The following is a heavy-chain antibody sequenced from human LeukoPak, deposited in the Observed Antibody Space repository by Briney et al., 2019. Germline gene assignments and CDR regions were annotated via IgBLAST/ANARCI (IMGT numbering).Heavy chain of an antibody. D-gene: IGHD6-19*01. V-gene: IGHV4-38-2*02. CDR3: ARDPLSYIAVAGQGGFDY. CDR1: GGSISSGYY. J-gene: IGHJ4*02. CDR2: IYHSGST. Sequence: SETLSLTCTVSGGSISSGYYWGWIRQPPGKGLEWIGSIYHSGSTYYNPSLKSRVTISVDTSKNQFSLKLSSVTAADTAVYYCARDPLSYIAVAGQGGFDYWGQGTLVTVSS.